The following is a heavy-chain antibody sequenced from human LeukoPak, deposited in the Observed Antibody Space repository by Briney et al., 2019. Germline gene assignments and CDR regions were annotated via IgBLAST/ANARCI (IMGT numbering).Heavy chain of an antibody. D-gene: IGHD5-18*01. J-gene: IGHJ6*02. CDR3: ARDKRRSYGYSDNYYYGMDV. CDR2: ISAYNGNT. V-gene: IGHV1-18*01. CDR1: GYTFTSYG. Sequence: GASVKVSCKAPGYTFTSYGISWVRPAPGQGLEWMGWISAYNGNTNYAQKLQGRVTMTTDTSTSTAYMELRSLRSDDTAVYYCARDKRRSYGYSDNYYYGMDVWGQGTTVTVSS.